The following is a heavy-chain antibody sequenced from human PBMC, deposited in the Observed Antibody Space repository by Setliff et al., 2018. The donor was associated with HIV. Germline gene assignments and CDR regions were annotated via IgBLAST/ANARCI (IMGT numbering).Heavy chain of an antibody. CDR2: ISTSGST. V-gene: IGHV4-61*02. J-gene: IGHJ4*02. CDR3: ARGRGIAVAGAGFEY. D-gene: IGHD6-19*01. CDR1: GGSISSGSYY. Sequence: SETLSLTCTVSGGSISSGSYYWSWIRQPAGKGLEWIGRISTSGSTNYNPSLKSRVTISVDTSKNQFSLKLSSVTAADTAVYYCARGRGIAVAGAGFEYWGQGTLVTVSS.